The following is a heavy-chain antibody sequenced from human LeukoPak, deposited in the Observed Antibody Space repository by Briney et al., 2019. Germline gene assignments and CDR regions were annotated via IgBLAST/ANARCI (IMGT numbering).Heavy chain of an antibody. V-gene: IGHV5-51*01. Sequence: GESLKISCKGSGYSFTSYWIGWVRQMPGKGLEWMGIIYPGDSDTRYSPSFQGQVTISADKSISTAYLQWSSLRSEDTAVYYCAGETRARDAFDIWGQGTMVTVSS. CDR2: IYPGDSDT. D-gene: IGHD1/OR15-1a*01. CDR3: AGETRARDAFDI. CDR1: GYSFTSYW. J-gene: IGHJ3*02.